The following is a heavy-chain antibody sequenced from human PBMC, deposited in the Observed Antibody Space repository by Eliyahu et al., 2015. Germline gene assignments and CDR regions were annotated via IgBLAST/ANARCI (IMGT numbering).Heavy chain of an antibody. CDR3: AKDSKVRAMPTSETFDY. CDR2: IWYGGSTK. D-gene: IGHD2-2*01. CDR1: GFTFSDYG. J-gene: IGHJ4*02. Sequence: QAQLVESGGGVVQPGRSLRLSCASSGFTFSDYGMXWVRQAPGNGLEWVAVIWYGGSTKFYSDSVKGRFTISRDNSKNTLYLQMNNLRVEDTAVYYCAKDSKVRAMPTSETFDYWGQGTLVTVSS. V-gene: IGHV3-33*06.